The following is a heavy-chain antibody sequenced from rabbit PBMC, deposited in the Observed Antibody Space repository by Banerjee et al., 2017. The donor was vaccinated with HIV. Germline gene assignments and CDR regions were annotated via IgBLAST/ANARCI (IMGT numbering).Heavy chain of an antibody. J-gene: IGHJ3*01. Sequence: QQLEESGGGLVKPGASLTLTCKASGFSFSSGYDMCWVRQAPGKGLEWIACINVGNSVTNYAIWAKGRFTISKTSSTTVTLQMASLTAADTATYFCAKSYPGYVYATRLDLWGPGTLVTVS. V-gene: IGHV1S40*01. CDR3: AKSYPGYVYATRLDL. CDR1: GFSFSSGYD. D-gene: IGHD7-1*01. CDR2: INVGNSVT.